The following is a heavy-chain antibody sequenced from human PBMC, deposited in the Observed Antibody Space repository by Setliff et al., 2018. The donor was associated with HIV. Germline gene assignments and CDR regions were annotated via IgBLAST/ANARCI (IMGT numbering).Heavy chain of an antibody. CDR1: GYTYTDYY. Sequence: ASVKVSCKASGYTYTDYYMHWVRQAPGQGLEWMGWINPKSGGTNSALKFQGRVTMTRDNAKNSLYLQMNSLRAEDTALYYCVREDIVTTGGRLDYYMDVWGKGTTVTVSS. CDR3: VREDIVTTGGRLDYYMDV. CDR2: INPKSGGT. V-gene: IGHV1-2*02. J-gene: IGHJ6*03. D-gene: IGHD5-12*01.